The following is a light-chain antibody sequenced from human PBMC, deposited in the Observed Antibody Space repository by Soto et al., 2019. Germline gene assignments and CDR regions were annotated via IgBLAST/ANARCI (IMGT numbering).Light chain of an antibody. CDR1: SSDVGSYNR. V-gene: IGLV2-18*02. CDR3: SSNTSTSTYV. CDR2: EVS. Sequence: QSVLTQLPSVSGSPGQSVTISCTGTSSDVGSYNRVSWYQQPPGTAPKLMIYEVSNRPSGVPDRFSGSKSGNTASLTISGLQAEDEADYDCSSNTSTSTYVFGTGTKVTVL. J-gene: IGLJ1*01.